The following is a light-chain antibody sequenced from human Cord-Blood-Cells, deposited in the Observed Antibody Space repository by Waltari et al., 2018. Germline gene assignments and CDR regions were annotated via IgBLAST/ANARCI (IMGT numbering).Light chain of an antibody. Sequence: DIVMTQSPDSLAVFLGERATINCKSRQSVLYSSNNKNYLAWYQQKPEQPPKLLIYWASTRESGVPDRFSGSGSGTDFTLTISSLQAEDVAVYYCQQYYSTPRTFGQGTKVEIK. CDR3: QQYYSTPRT. J-gene: IGKJ1*01. CDR2: WAS. CDR1: QSVLYSSNNKNY. V-gene: IGKV4-1*01.